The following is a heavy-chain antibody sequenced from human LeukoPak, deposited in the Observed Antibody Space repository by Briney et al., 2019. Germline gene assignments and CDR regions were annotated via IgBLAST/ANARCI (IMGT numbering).Heavy chain of an antibody. CDR1: GFRFSDYY. CDR2: ISSSSSDT. J-gene: IGHJ4*02. CDR3: ARGRYLGAMFQDH. Sequence: SGGSLRLSCAASGFRFSDYYMNWIRQAPGKGLEWVSYISSSSSDTNYADSVMGRFTISRDNAKNSLYLQMNNLRVEDTALYYCARGRYLGAMFQDHWGQGTLVTVSS. D-gene: IGHD3-10*02. V-gene: IGHV3-11*06.